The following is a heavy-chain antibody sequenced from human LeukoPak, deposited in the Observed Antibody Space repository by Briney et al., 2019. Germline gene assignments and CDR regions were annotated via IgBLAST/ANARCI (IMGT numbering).Heavy chain of an antibody. CDR3: ARDFFHGHCAGLSCFLLGY. CDR2: ISANNGDT. D-gene: IGHD2-15*01. V-gene: IGHV1-18*01. CDR1: GYTFTRYG. J-gene: IGHJ4*02. Sequence: GASVKVSCKASGYTFTRYGISWVRQAPGQGLEWMGWISANNGDTNSAQKFQGRVTMTTDTSTSTAYMELRSLRSDDTAVYYCARDFFHGHCAGLSCFLLGYWGQGSLVTVSS.